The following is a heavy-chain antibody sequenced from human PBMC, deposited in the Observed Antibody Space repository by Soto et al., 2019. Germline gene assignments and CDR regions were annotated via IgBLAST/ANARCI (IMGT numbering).Heavy chain of an antibody. CDR1: GFTFSSYS. CDR3: ARDTLAGKVNWFDP. D-gene: IGHD6-6*01. V-gene: IGHV3-21*01. Sequence: GGSLILSCAASGFTFSSYSMNWVRQAPGKGLEWVSSISSSSSYIYYADSVKGRFTISRDNAKNSLYLQMNSLRAEDTAVYYCARDTLAGKVNWFDPWGQGTLVTVSS. CDR2: ISSSSSYI. J-gene: IGHJ5*02.